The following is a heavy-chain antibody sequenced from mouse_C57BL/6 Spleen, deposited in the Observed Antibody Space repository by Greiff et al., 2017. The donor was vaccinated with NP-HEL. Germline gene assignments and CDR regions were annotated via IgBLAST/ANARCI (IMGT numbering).Heavy chain of an antibody. Sequence: EVKLVESGPELVKPGASVKIPCKASGYTFTDYNMDWVKQSHGKSLEWIGDINPNNGGTIYNQKFKGKATLTIDKSSSTAYMELRSLTSEDTAVYYCARKRGNYDGYWYFDVWGTGTTVTVSS. J-gene: IGHJ1*03. D-gene: IGHD2-3*01. CDR3: ARKRGNYDGYWYFDV. V-gene: IGHV1-18*01. CDR1: GYTFTDYN. CDR2: INPNNGGT.